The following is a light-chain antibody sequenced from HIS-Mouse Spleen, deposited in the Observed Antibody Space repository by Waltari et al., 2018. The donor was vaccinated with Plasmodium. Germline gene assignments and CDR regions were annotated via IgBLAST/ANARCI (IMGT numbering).Light chain of an antibody. CDR1: QSGSSSH. Sequence: ELVLTQSPGTLSLSPGERATLSCRASQSGSSSHLACYQQKPGHAPRLLIYGASSRATGIPYRFRGSGSGTDFTLTISRLEPEDFAVYYCQQYGSFPYTFGQGTKVEIK. V-gene: IGKV3-20*01. CDR3: QQYGSFPYT. J-gene: IGKJ2*01. CDR2: GAS.